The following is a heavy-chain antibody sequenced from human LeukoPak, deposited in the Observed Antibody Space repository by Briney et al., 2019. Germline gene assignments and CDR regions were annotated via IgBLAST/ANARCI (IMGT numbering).Heavy chain of an antibody. CDR3: ARSPYYYYGMDV. CDR2: IYYSGST. V-gene: IGHV4-59*01. J-gene: IGHJ6*02. Sequence: SETLSLTCTVSGGSISSYYWSWTRQPPGKGLEWIGYIYYSGSTNYNPSLKSRVSISVDTSKNQFSLKVSSVTAADTAVYFCARSPYYYYGMDVWGQGTTVTVSS. CDR1: GGSISSYY.